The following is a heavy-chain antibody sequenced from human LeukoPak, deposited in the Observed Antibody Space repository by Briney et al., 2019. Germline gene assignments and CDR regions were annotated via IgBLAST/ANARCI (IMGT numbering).Heavy chain of an antibody. V-gene: IGHV1-18*01. CDR3: ATMGTTGYYAGPRILLEWDV. Sequence: GASVKVSCKASGYTFTSYGISWVRQAPGQGLEWMGWISAYNGNTNYAQKLQGRVTMTTDTSTSTAYMELRSLRSDDAAVYYCATMGTTGYYAGPRILLEWDVWGKGTTVTVSS. CDR2: ISAYNGNT. J-gene: IGHJ6*04. D-gene: IGHD3-9*01. CDR1: GYTFTSYG.